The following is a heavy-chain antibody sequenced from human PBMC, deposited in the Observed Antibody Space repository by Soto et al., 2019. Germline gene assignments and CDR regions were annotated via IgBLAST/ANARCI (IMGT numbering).Heavy chain of an antibody. CDR3: ARAGEWLLYFDY. CDR2: IYYSGST. V-gene: IGHV4-31*03. CDR1: GGSISSGGYY. D-gene: IGHD5-12*01. J-gene: IGHJ4*02. Sequence: QVQLQESGPGLVKPSQTLSLTCTVSGGSISSGGYYWSWIRQHPGKGLEWIGYIYYSGSTYYNPSLKSRVAIPVDTSKNQFSLKLSSVTAAETAVYYCARAGEWLLYFDYWGQGTLVTVSS.